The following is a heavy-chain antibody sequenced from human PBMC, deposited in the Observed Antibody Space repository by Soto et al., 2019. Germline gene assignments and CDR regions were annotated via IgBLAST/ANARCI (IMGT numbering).Heavy chain of an antibody. CDR1: GFSLSTGGVG. D-gene: IGHD2-21*02. V-gene: IGHV2-5*02. Sequence: QITLKESGPALVKPTQTLTLTCTISGFSLSTGGVGVGWIRQPPGKALEWLALIYWDDDKRYSPSLRSRLTIPKDDAKSQVVLTMTNIDPADTATYYCAHSRCGGDCLQSYSSHYYYGMDVWGQGTTVTVSS. J-gene: IGHJ6*02. CDR2: IYWDDDK. CDR3: AHSRCGGDCLQSYSSHYYYGMDV.